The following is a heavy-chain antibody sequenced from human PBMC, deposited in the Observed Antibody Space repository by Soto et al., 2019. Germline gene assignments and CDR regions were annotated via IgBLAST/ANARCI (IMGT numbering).Heavy chain of an antibody. CDR1: GFTFSTYP. CDR2: ISEGGGGT. CDR3: AKFRVNYGSEK. Sequence: GGSLRLSCAASGFTFSTYPMTWVRQAPGKGLEWVSGISEGGGGTYYADSVRGRFTISRDNSNNTLYLQMNSLRVEDTAVYYCAKFRVNYGSEKWRQGTPVTVSS. V-gene: IGHV3-23*01. D-gene: IGHD3-10*01. J-gene: IGHJ4*02.